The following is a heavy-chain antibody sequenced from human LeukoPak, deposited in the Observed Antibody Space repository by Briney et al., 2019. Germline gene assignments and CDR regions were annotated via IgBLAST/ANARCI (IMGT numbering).Heavy chain of an antibody. CDR1: GFTFSSFA. CDR3: AKDGGSYWGAIDP. V-gene: IGHV3-23*01. D-gene: IGHD1-26*01. Sequence: PWGSLRLSCAASGFTFSSFAMNWVRQAPGKGLEWVSAISGGDGSTYYADSVKGRFTISRDNAKNTLFLQMNSLRAEDTAVYDCAKDGGSYWGAIDPWGQGTLATVSS. CDR2: ISGGDGST. J-gene: IGHJ5*02.